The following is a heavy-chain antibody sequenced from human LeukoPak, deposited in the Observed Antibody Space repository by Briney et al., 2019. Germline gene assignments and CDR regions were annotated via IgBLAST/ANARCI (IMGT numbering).Heavy chain of an antibody. CDR3: ARAYYDFWSGYYMPSYFDY. D-gene: IGHD3-3*01. CDR2: IYYSGST. CDR1: GGSISSSSYY. Sequence: PSETLSLTCTVSGGSISSSSYYWGWIRQPPGKGLEWIGSIYYSGSTYYNPSLKSRVTISVDTSKNQFSLKLSSVTAADTAVYYCARAYYDFWSGYYMPSYFDYWGQGTLVTVSS. J-gene: IGHJ4*02. V-gene: IGHV4-39*01.